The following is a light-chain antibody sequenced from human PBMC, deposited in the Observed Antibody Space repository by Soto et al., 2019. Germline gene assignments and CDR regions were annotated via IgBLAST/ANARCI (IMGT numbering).Light chain of an antibody. V-gene: IGKV1-6*01. Sequence: AIQMTQFPYSLSASVGDRVTITCRASQDISSDLGWYQQRPGKAPKLLIYSAFSLQSGVPSRFSGSGSGTDFTLTISSLQPEDFATYYCLQDYNYPLTFGGGTKVEIK. CDR1: QDISSD. CDR2: SAF. J-gene: IGKJ4*01. CDR3: LQDYNYPLT.